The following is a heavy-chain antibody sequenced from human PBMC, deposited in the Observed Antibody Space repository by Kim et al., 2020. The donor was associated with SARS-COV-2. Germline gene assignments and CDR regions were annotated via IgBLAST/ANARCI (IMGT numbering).Heavy chain of an antibody. V-gene: IGHV3-53*01. J-gene: IGHJ5*02. CDR3: GRITIFGVVKS. CDR1: GFTVSSNY. Sequence: GGSLRLSCAASGFTVSSNYMSWVRQAPGKGLEWVSVIYSGGSTYYADSVKGRFTISRDNSKNTLYLQMNSLRAEDTAVYYCGRITIFGVVKSWGQGTLVTVSS. D-gene: IGHD3-3*01. CDR2: IYSGGST.